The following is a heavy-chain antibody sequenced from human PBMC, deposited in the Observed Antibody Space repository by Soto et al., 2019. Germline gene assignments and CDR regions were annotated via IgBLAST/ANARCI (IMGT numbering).Heavy chain of an antibody. CDR1: EYTFSDYA. J-gene: IGHJ5*02. Sequence: GASVKGSCKASEYTFSDYAIHWVRQAPGQRPEWMGWINAGNGNTKYSQKLQGRVTITRDTSASTAYMELSSLRSEDTAVYYCARGTPVWFDPWGQGTLVTVSS. CDR3: ARGTPVWFDP. V-gene: IGHV1-3*01. CDR2: INAGNGNT. D-gene: IGHD3-10*01.